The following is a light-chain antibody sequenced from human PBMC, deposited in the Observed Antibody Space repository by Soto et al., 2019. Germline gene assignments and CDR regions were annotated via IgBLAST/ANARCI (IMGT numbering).Light chain of an antibody. CDR1: SSDVGGYNY. J-gene: IGLJ1*01. Sequence: QSVLTQPASVAGSPGQSITISCTGTSSDVGGYNYVSWYQQEPCKAPKLMIYDVTYRPSGVSNRFSGSKSDNTASLTISGLQAEDEADYYCSSYTGSTSYVFGTGTKVTVL. CDR2: DVT. V-gene: IGLV2-14*01. CDR3: SSYTGSTSYV.